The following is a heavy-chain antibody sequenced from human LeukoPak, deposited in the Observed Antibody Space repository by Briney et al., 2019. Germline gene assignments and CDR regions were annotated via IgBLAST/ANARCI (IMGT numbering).Heavy chain of an antibody. V-gene: IGHV3-21*01. CDR2: ISSSSSYI. D-gene: IGHD3-10*01. J-gene: IGHJ4*02. Sequence: GGSLRLSCAASEFTFSSYSMNWVLQAPGKGLEWVSSISSSSSYIYYADSVEGRFTISRDNSRNTLYLQMNTLRTEDTAIFYCAKDWGRHFASGSSYLDFWGQGIPVTVSS. CDR1: EFTFSSYS. CDR3: AKDWGRHFASGSSYLDF.